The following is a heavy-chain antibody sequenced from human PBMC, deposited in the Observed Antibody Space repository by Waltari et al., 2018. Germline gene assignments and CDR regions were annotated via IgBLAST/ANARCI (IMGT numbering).Heavy chain of an antibody. V-gene: IGHV4-59*01. CDR2: IYYSGGT. J-gene: IGHJ5*02. Sequence: QVQLQESGPGLVKPSETLSLTCTVSGGSISSYYWSWIRQPPGKGLEWIGYIYYSGGTHYNPSLKSRVTRSVDTSKNQFSLKLSSVTAADTAVYYCARGPVAYSSSSGFNWFDPWGQGTLVTVSS. CDR3: ARGPVAYSSSSGFNWFDP. D-gene: IGHD6-13*01. CDR1: GGSISSYY.